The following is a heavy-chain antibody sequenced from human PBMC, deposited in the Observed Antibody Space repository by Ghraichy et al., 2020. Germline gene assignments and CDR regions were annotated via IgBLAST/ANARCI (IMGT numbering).Heavy chain of an antibody. CDR3: ARGGHSTSIIYYYAMDV. V-gene: IGHV3-21*06. Sequence: GGSLRLSCAASGFTFSSYTMNWVRQAPGKALEWVSSISSTIRYIYYADSVKGRFTISRDNDKNSLYLQMNSLRAEDTAVYYCARGGHSTSIIYYYAMDVWGQGTAVTVSS. D-gene: IGHD6-6*01. CDR1: GFTFSSYT. CDR2: ISSTIRYI. J-gene: IGHJ6*02.